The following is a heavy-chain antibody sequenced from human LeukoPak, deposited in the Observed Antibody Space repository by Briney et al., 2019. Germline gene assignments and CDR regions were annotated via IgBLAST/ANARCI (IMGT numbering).Heavy chain of an antibody. CDR2: IKQDGSEK. V-gene: IGHV3-7*01. CDR1: GFTFSSYW. Sequence: GGSLRLSCAASGFTFSSYWMNWVRQAPGKGLEWVADIKQDGSEKYYVDSVKGRFTISRDNAKNSLYLQMNSLRAEDTAVYYCARSTDSWTNYYGMDVWGQGTTVTVSS. D-gene: IGHD3/OR15-3a*01. CDR3: ARSTDSWTNYYGMDV. J-gene: IGHJ6*02.